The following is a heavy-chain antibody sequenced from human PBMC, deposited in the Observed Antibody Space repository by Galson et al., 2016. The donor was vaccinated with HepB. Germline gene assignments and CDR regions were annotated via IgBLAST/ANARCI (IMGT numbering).Heavy chain of an antibody. CDR1: GFTVGSHY. V-gene: IGHV3-53*01. D-gene: IGHD3-16*01. CDR3: VRPHQGWGTTDY. CDR2: IYSAGAT. Sequence: SLRLSCAASGFTVGSHYMSWVRQAPGKGLEWVSVIYSAGATYYADSVKGRFTISRDNAKNSLYLQMNSLRAEDTAVYFCVRPHQGWGTTDYWGQGTLVTVSS. J-gene: IGHJ4*02.